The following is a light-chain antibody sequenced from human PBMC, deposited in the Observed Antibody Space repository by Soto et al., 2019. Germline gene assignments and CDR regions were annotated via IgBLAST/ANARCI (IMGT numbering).Light chain of an antibody. V-gene: IGLV1-40*01. CDR1: SSNIGAGYD. J-gene: IGLJ3*02. CDR2: GNS. Sequence: QSVLTQPPSVSGAPGQRVTISCTGSSSNIGAGYDVHWYQQLPGTAPKLLIYGNSNRPSGVPDRFSGSKSDTSASLAISGLLSEDESDYYCAAWDDSLNAWVFGGGTKLTVL. CDR3: AAWDDSLNAWV.